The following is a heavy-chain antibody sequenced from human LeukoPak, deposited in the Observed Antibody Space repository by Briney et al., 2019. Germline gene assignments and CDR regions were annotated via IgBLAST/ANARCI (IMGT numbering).Heavy chain of an antibody. CDR2: IYYSGST. CDR1: GGSISSSSYY. J-gene: IGHJ6*03. Sequence: PSETLSLTCTVSGGSISSSSYYWGWIRQPPGKGLEWIVSIYYSGSTYYNPSLKSRVTISVDTSKNQFSLKLSSVTAADRAVYCCALDPSERLGELSLSYYYYYLDVGGKGTTVPVS. CDR3: ALDPSERLGELSLSYYYYYLDV. V-gene: IGHV4-39*07. D-gene: IGHD3-16*02.